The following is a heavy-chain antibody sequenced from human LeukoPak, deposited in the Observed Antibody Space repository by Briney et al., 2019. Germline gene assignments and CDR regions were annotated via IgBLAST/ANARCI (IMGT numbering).Heavy chain of an antibody. J-gene: IGHJ4*02. D-gene: IGHD6-19*01. CDR3: ARESGSGWYRRKYYFDY. Sequence: PSETLSLTCAVYGVSFSNFYWSWIRQPPGKGLEWIGEINHNGKTNYNPSLKSRVTMSVDTSKNQFSLKVNSLTAADTAVYYCARESGSGWYRRKYYFDYWGQGTLVTVSS. V-gene: IGHV4-34*01. CDR1: GVSFSNFY. CDR2: INHNGKT.